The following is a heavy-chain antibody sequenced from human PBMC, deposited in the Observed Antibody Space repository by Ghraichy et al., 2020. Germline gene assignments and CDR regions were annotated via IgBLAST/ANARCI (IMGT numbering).Heavy chain of an antibody. Sequence: SETLSLTCTVSGGSISSYYWSWIRQPPGKGLEWIGYIYYSGSTNYNPSLKSRVTISVDTSKNQFSLKLSSVTAADTAVYYCARHEENYYYYGMDVWGQGTTVTVSS. CDR2: IYYSGST. V-gene: IGHV4-59*08. CDR1: GGSISSYY. CDR3: ARHEENYYYYGMDV. J-gene: IGHJ6*02.